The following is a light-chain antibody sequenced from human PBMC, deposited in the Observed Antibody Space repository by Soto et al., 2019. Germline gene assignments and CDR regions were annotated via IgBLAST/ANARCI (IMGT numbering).Light chain of an antibody. J-gene: IGLJ1*01. CDR3: QSYHSSTPYV. V-gene: IGLV6-57*03. CDR1: GGSIASGY. CDR2: EDN. Sequence: NFMLTQPHSVSESPGKTVTISCTRSGGSIASGYVQWYQQRPGSAPTTVIYEDNQRPSGVPDRXSGXXDRSXXSAXLTISGLKTEDEADYYCQSYHSSTPYVFGTGTKVTVL.